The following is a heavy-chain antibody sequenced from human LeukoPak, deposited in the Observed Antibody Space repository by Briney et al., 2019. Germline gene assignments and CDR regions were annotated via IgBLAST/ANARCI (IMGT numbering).Heavy chain of an antibody. CDR1: GYAFTSYY. V-gene: IGHV1-3*01. CDR2: INAGHGNT. D-gene: IGHD3-16*01. Sequence: ASVKASCKASGYAFTSYYMDWVRQAPGQGLEWMGWINAGHGNTKYSQKFHDRVTLTRDTSATTAYMELSSLRSEDTAVYYCASLWGRSSGFDYWGQGTLVTVSS. J-gene: IGHJ4*02. CDR3: ASLWGRSSGFDY.